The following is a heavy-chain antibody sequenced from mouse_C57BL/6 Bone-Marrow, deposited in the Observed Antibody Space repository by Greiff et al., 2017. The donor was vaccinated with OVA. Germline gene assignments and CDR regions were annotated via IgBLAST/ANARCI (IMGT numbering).Heavy chain of an antibody. CDR3: ARGRRDYYGSSFAMDY. V-gene: IGHV1-64*01. Sequence: VKLQQPGAELVKPGASVKLSCKASGYTFTSYWMHWVKQRPGQGLEWIGMIYPNSGSTNYNEKFKSKATLTVDKSSSTAYMQLSSLTSEDSAVYYCARGRRDYYGSSFAMDYWGQGTSVTVSS. J-gene: IGHJ4*01. CDR2: IYPNSGST. CDR1: GYTFTSYW. D-gene: IGHD1-1*01.